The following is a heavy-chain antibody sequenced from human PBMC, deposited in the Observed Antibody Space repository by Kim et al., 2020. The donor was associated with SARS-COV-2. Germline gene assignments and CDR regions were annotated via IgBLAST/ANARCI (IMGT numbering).Heavy chain of an antibody. CDR1: GFTFSSYG. D-gene: IGHD3-22*01. V-gene: IGHV3-30*18. CDR2: ISYDGSNK. J-gene: IGHJ4*02. Sequence: GGSLRLSCAASGFTFSSYGMHWVRQAPGKGLEWVAVISYDGSNKYYADSVKGRFTISRDNSKNTLYLQMNSLRAEDTAVYYCAKGVEGHYYDSSGYYYGGYYFDYWGQGTLVTVSS. CDR3: AKGVEGHYYDSSGYYYGGYYFDY.